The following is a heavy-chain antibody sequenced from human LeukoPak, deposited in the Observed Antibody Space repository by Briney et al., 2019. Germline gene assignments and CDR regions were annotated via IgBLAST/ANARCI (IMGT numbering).Heavy chain of an antibody. Sequence: GASVKVSCKASGGTFSSYAISWVRQAPGQGLEWMGGIIPIFGTANYAQKFQGRVTITADKSTSTAYMELSSLRSEDTAVYYCAQTGGITMVRGVNSFGYWGQGTLVTVSS. CDR2: IIPIFGTA. V-gene: IGHV1-69*06. CDR3: AQTGGITMVRGVNSFGY. J-gene: IGHJ4*02. D-gene: IGHD3-10*01. CDR1: GGTFSSYA.